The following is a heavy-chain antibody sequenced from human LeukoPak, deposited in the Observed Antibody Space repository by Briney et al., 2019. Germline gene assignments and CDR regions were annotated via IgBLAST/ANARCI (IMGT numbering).Heavy chain of an antibody. J-gene: IGHJ5*02. Sequence: PGGSLRLSCAASGFTFSSYAMSWVRQAPGKGLEWVSAISGSGGSTYYADSVKGRFTISRDNSKNTLYLQMNSLRSDDTAVYYCARDLRRARNWFDPWGQGTLVTVSS. CDR3: ARDLRRARNWFDP. V-gene: IGHV3-23*01. CDR2: ISGSGGST. CDR1: GFTFSSYA.